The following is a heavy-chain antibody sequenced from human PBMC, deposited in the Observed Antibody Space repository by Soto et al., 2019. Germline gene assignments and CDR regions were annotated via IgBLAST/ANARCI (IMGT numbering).Heavy chain of an antibody. J-gene: IGHJ4*02. CDR2: IDPSDSYT. D-gene: IGHD4-17*01. CDR1: GYSFTSYW. V-gene: IGHV5-10-1*01. Sequence: PGESLKISCKGSGYSFTSYWISRVRQMPGKGLEWMGRIDPSDSYTNYSPSFQGHVTISADKSISTAYLQWSSLRASDTAMYYCATAPTVTIPWGQGTRVTVSS. CDR3: ATAPTVTIP.